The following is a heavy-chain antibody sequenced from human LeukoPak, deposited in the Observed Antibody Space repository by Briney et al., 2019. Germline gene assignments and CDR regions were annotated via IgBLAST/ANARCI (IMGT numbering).Heavy chain of an antibody. V-gene: IGHV1-18*01. CDR2: ISAYNGNT. Sequence: ASVKVSCKASGYTFTSYGISWVRQAPGQGLEWMGWISAYNGNTNYAQKLQGRVTMTTDTSTSTAYMELRSLRSDDTAVYYCARVFRREQWLVAFDYWGQGTLVTVSS. D-gene: IGHD6-19*01. J-gene: IGHJ4*02. CDR3: ARVFRREQWLVAFDY. CDR1: GYTFTSYG.